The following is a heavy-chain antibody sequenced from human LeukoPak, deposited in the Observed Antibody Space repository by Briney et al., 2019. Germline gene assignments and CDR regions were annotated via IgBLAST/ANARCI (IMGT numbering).Heavy chain of an antibody. V-gene: IGHV1-8*03. CDR1: GYTFTGYY. CDR3: ARASEWWYQSTDAFDI. J-gene: IGHJ3*02. D-gene: IGHD2-15*01. CDR2: MNPNSGNT. Sequence: ASVKVSCKASGYTFTGYYMHWVRQATGQGLEWMGWMNPNSGNTGYAQKFQGRVTITRNTSISTAYMELSSLRSEDTAVYYCARASEWWYQSTDAFDIWGQGTMVTVSS.